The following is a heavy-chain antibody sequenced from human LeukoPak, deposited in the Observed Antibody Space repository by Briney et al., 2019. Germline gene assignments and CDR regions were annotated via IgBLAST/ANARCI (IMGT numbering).Heavy chain of an antibody. V-gene: IGHV3-9*01. D-gene: IGHD3-22*01. CDR1: GFIFDDYA. Sequence: GGSLRLSCAASGFIFDDYAMHWVRQAPGKGLGWVSGISWDSDSIDYADSVKGRFTISRDNAKNSLYLQMNSLRAEDTAVYYCARDTHYDSSGYYGYWGQGTLVTVSS. J-gene: IGHJ4*02. CDR2: ISWDSDSI. CDR3: ARDTHYDSSGYYGY.